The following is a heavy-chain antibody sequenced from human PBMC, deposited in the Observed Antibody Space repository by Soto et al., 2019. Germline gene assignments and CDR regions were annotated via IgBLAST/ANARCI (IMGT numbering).Heavy chain of an antibody. D-gene: IGHD3-10*01. CDR1: GYTFTSYG. V-gene: IGHV1-18*04. Sequence: ASVKVSCKASGYTFTSYGISWVRQAPGQGLEWMGWISAYNGNTKYSQKFQGRVTITRDTSASTAYMELSSLRSEDTAVYYCAGDRPQWFGESYGMDVWGQGTTVTVSS. J-gene: IGHJ6*02. CDR3: AGDRPQWFGESYGMDV. CDR2: ISAYNGNT.